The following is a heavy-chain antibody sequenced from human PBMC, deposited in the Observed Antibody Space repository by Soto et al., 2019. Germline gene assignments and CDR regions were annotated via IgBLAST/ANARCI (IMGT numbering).Heavy chain of an antibody. CDR2: IYSGDGT. Sequence: GGSLRLSCAASGVTVSSSYMSWVRQAPGKGLDWVSVIYSGDGTYYADSVKGRFTISRDNPKNMLYLQMNSLRAEDTAVYYCARVSVAGSYFDYWGQGTLVTVSS. CDR3: ARVSVAGSYFDY. V-gene: IGHV3-53*01. D-gene: IGHD6-19*01. CDR1: GVTVSSSY. J-gene: IGHJ4*02.